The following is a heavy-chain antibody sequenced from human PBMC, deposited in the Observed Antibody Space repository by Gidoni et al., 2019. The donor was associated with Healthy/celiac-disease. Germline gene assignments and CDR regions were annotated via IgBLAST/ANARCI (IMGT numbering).Heavy chain of an antibody. D-gene: IGHD3-10*01. Sequence: EVQLVESGGGLVQPGGSLRLSCAASGFTFSSYSMNWVRQAHGKGLEWVSYLSSSRSTIYYADSVKGRFTISRDNAKNSLYLQMNSLRDEDTAVYYCARGLYYGSGSHWFDPWGQGTLVTVSS. CDR1: GFTFSSYS. V-gene: IGHV3-48*02. CDR2: LSSSRSTI. CDR3: ARGLYYGSGSHWFDP. J-gene: IGHJ5*02.